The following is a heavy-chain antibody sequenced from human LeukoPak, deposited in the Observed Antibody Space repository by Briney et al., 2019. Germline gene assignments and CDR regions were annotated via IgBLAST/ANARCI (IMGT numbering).Heavy chain of an antibody. J-gene: IGHJ4*02. CDR3: ARRGEAMDPFDY. Sequence: PGESLKISCQASGYSFTSYWIGWVRQMPGKGLEWMGIIYLGDSDTRYSPSFQGQVTISADKSINTAYLQWSSLKASDTAIYYCARRGEAMDPFDYWGQGTLVTVSS. D-gene: IGHD5-18*01. V-gene: IGHV5-51*01. CDR2: IYLGDSDT. CDR1: GYSFTSYW.